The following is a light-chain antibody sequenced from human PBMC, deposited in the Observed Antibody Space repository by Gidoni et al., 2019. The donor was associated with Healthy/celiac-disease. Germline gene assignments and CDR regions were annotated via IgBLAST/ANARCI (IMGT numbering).Light chain of an antibody. Sequence: TITCQASQDISNYLNWYQQKPGKAPKLLIYDASSLETGVPSRFSGSGSGTDFTFTISSLQSEDIATYYCQQYDNRPLTFGPGTKLDIK. CDR2: DAS. CDR1: QDISNY. CDR3: QQYDNRPLT. J-gene: IGKJ3*01. V-gene: IGKV1-33*01.